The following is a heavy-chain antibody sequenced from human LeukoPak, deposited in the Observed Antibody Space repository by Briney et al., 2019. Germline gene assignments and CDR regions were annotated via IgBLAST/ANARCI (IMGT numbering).Heavy chain of an antibody. CDR3: ARGNAKDGDNSGSYYVDY. J-gene: IGHJ4*02. CDR1: GFTVSSNY. V-gene: IGHV3-53*01. D-gene: IGHD1-26*01. Sequence: GGSLRLSCAASGFTVSSNYINWVRQAPGKGLEWVSLIHSGGNRYYADSVKGRFTISRDNSKNTVFLEMNSLRAEDTAVYYCARGNAKDGDNSGSYYVDYWGQGTLVTVSS. CDR2: IHSGGNR.